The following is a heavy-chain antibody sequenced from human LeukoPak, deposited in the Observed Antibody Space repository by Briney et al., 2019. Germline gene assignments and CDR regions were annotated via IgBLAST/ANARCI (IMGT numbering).Heavy chain of an antibody. CDR3: ARDSGSESLLWFGSHDAFDI. Sequence: PSETLSLTCTVSGVSISGTTYCWAWIRQPPGKGLEWIGSIYSSGHTIYNASLKSRITISVDRSENQFSLKLSSVTAADTAVYYCARDSGSESLLWFGSHDAFDIWGQGTMVTVSS. J-gene: IGHJ3*02. D-gene: IGHD3-10*01. V-gene: IGHV4-39*07. CDR1: GVSISGTTYC. CDR2: IYSSGHT.